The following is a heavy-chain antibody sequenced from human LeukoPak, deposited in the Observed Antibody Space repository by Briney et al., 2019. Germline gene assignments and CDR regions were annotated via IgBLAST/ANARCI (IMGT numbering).Heavy chain of an antibody. Sequence: QPAGSLRLSCAASSFTFSSKAMSWVRQAPGKELEWVSATSGSGSSTYYSASVKGRITITRDNSKNRLYLQMHSLRAEDTAVDYCAKAAIGGGSYTFVDYWGQGTLVTVSS. CDR2: TSGSGSST. V-gene: IGHV3-23*01. D-gene: IGHD2-15*01. J-gene: IGHJ4*02. CDR3: AKAAIGGGSYTFVDY. CDR1: SFTFSSKA.